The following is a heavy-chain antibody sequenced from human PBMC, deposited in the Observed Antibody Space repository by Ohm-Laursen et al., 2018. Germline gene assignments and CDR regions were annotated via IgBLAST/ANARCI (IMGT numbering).Heavy chain of an antibody. CDR2: LKQDGSEI. CDR1: GFTFNNYW. V-gene: IGHV3-7*01. CDR3: ARALRDCSGGSCKKYYFDY. D-gene: IGHD2-15*01. J-gene: IGHJ4*02. Sequence: SLRLSCTASGFTFNNYWMNWVRQAPGKGLEWVASLKQDGSEIYYVDSVKGRFTISRDNAKNSLYLQMNSLRAEDTAVYYCARALRDCSGGSCKKYYFDYWGQGTLVTVSS.